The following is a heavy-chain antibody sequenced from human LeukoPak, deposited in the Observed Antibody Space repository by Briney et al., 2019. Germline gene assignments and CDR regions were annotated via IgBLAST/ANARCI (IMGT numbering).Heavy chain of an antibody. Sequence: SETLSLTCAVYGGSFSGYYWSWISQPPGKGLEWIGEINHSGSTNYNPSLKSRVTISVDTSKNQFSLKLSSVTAADTAVYYCPRGPMTTVTTYWFDPWGQGTLVTVSS. CDR1: GGSFSGYY. CDR2: INHSGST. CDR3: PRGPMTTVTTYWFDP. D-gene: IGHD4-11*01. J-gene: IGHJ5*02. V-gene: IGHV4-34*01.